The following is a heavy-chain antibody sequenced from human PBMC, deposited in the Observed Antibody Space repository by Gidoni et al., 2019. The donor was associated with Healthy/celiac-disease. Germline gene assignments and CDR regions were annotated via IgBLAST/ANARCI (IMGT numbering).Heavy chain of an antibody. Sequence: QVQLQQWGAGLLKPSETLALTCAVYGGSFSGYYWSWIRQPPGKGLEWIGDINPSGSPNYNPSLKSRVTISVDTSKNQFSLQLSSVTAAATAVYYCARGVRSSWYSTGWYFDLWGRGTLVTVSS. V-gene: IGHV4-34*01. D-gene: IGHD6-13*01. CDR1: GGSFSGYY. J-gene: IGHJ2*01. CDR2: INPSGSP. CDR3: ARGVRSSWYSTGWYFDL.